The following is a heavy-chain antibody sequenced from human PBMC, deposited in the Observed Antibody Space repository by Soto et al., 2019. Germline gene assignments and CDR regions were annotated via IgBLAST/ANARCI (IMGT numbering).Heavy chain of an antibody. D-gene: IGHD3-22*01. J-gene: IGHJ4*02. V-gene: IGHV4-31*03. CDR3: GASDSSGYYSPAY. Sequence: KPSETLSLTCTVSGGSISSGGYYWSWIRQHPGKGLEWIGYIYYSGSTYYNPSLKSRVTISVDTSKNQFSLKLSSVTAADTAVYYCGASDSSGYYSPAYWGQGTLVTVSS. CDR2: IYYSGST. CDR1: GGSISSGGYY.